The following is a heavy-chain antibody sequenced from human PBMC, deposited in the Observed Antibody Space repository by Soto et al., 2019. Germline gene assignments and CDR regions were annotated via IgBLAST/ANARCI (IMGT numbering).Heavy chain of an antibody. D-gene: IGHD1-20*01. CDR2: ISYEGNNK. CDR1: GFTYSTYT. Sequence: QVQLVESGGGVVQPGRSLRLSCAASGFTYSTYTMHWVRQAPGKGLEWVAVISYEGNNKFYAVSVKGRFTISRASTKQTLYLQMNSLIPDYTAMYDCARDGVSPTEYTWNDGASFDDWGQAALVTVSS. J-gene: IGHJ4*02. CDR3: ARDGVSPTEYTWNDGASFDD. V-gene: IGHV3-30-3*01.